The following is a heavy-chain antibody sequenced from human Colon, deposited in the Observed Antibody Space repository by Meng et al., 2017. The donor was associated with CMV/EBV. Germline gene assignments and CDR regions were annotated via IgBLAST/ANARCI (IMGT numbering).Heavy chain of an antibody. D-gene: IGHD5-12*01. CDR1: GDSTSSSIYY. CDR2: VFHTGSS. Sequence: ESLKISCTVSGDSTSSSIYYWGWVRQPPGKGLEWIGTVFHTGSSFYNESLSGRASISIDTSRNQFSLSLKSVTAADTGVYFCARVKWQRFVDFWGQGMLVTVSS. V-gene: IGHV4-39*07. J-gene: IGHJ4*02. CDR3: ARVKWQRFVDF.